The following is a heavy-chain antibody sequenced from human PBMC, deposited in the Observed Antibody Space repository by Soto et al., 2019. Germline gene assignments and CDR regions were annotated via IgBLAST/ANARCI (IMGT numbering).Heavy chain of an antibody. CDR2: ISAYNGNT. D-gene: IGHD3-10*02. Sequence: WASVKVSCKASGYTFTSYGISWVRQAPGQGLEWMGWISAYNGNTNYAQKLQGRVTMTTDTSTSTAYMELRSLRSDATAVYYCAREESMLGPDYWGQGTLVTVSS. CDR1: GYTFTSYG. CDR3: AREESMLGPDY. V-gene: IGHV1-18*01. J-gene: IGHJ4*02.